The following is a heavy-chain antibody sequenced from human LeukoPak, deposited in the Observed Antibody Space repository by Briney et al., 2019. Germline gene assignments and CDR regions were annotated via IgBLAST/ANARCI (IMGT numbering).Heavy chain of an antibody. CDR1: GGSISSSSYY. V-gene: IGHV4-39*01. CDR2: IYYSGST. Sequence: IPSETLSLTCTVSGGSISSSSYYWGWIRQPPGKGLEWIGSIYYSGSTYYNPSLKSRVTISVDTSKNQFSLKLSSVTAADTAVYYCARPRRYSGTIFYYYYMDVWGKGTTVTVSS. CDR3: ARPRRYSGTIFYYYYMDV. D-gene: IGHD1-26*01. J-gene: IGHJ6*03.